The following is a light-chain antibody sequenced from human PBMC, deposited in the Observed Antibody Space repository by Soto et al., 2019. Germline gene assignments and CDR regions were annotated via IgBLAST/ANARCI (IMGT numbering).Light chain of an antibody. Sequence: DIVMTHSPATLSVSPGERATLSCRASQSVSNNLACYQQNPGQAPRLLIYGASTRATAIPARFSGSGSGTEFTLTISSLQSEDFAVYFCQQYDNWPYTFGQGTQL. J-gene: IGKJ2*01. CDR3: QQYDNWPYT. CDR2: GAS. CDR1: QSVSNN. V-gene: IGKV3-15*01.